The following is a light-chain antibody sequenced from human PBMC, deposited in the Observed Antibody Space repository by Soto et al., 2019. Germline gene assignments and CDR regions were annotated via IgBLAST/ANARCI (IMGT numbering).Light chain of an antibody. CDR3: QQSYSTPFT. V-gene: IGKV1-39*01. J-gene: IGKJ3*01. CDR1: QSSSSY. CDR2: AAS. Sequence: DIQMTQSPSSLSASVGDRVTITCRASQSSSSYLNWYQQKPGKAPKLLIYAASSLQSGVPSRFSGSGSRTDFTLTISSLQPEDSATYYCQQSYSTPFTFGPGTKVDIK.